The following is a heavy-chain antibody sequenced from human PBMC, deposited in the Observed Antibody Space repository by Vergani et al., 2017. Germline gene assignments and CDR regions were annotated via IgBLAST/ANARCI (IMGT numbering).Heavy chain of an antibody. CDR1: GFSLSNARMG. CDR2: IHTGGST. CDR3: ARSRPYCTSGSCPAI. D-gene: IGHD2-15*01. V-gene: IGHV4-61*02. Sequence: KESGPVLVKPTETLTLTCTVSGFSLSNARMGVSWIRQPAGKGPEWIGHIHTGGSTDLNPSFKSRVSISVDTSKSQFSLKLNSVTVADTAVYYCARSRPYCTSGSCPAIWGQGTLVTVSS. J-gene: IGHJ4*02.